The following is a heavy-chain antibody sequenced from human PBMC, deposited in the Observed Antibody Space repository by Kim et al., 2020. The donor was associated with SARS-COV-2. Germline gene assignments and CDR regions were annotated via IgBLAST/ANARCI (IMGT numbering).Heavy chain of an antibody. CDR2: IDYSGST. J-gene: IGHJ3*02. D-gene: IGHD3-16*01. CDR3: AREGGRGFAAFVI. CDR1: GGSISSYY. V-gene: IGHV4-59*01. Sequence: SETLSLTCTVSGGSISSYYWSWIRQPPGKGLEWIGYIDYSGSTNYNPSLKSRVTISVDTSKNQSSLKLSSVTAADTAVHYCAREGGRGFAAFVIWGQG.